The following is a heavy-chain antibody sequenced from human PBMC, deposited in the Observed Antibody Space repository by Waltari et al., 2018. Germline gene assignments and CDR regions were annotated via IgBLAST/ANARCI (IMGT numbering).Heavy chain of an antibody. D-gene: IGHD3-3*01. CDR2: ISFDDNNK. V-gene: IGHV3-30*01. CDR3: AALTNFWRDVT. Sequence: QVQLVESGGGVVQPERSLRLSCVVSGFTFSNYAMHWVRQAPGKGLEWVAGISFDDNNKYYADSVKGRFTISRDNSRSTLYLHMNSLRIDDTAVYYCAALTNFWRDVTWGQGTLVTVSS. CDR1: GFTFSNYA. J-gene: IGHJ4*02.